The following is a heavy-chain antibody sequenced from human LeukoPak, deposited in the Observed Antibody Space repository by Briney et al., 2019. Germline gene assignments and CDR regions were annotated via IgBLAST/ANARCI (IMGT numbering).Heavy chain of an antibody. CDR3: AKGPFQYSGSLGGAFDD. D-gene: IGHD1-26*01. CDR1: GFPFSIDG. CDR2: ISSDGSNK. J-gene: IGHJ4*02. V-gene: IGHV3-30*18. Sequence: GGSLRLFCAASGFPFSIDGMHCVRQAPGKGLEWVAVISSDGSNKYYADSVKGRFTISREHSKNTLYRHMNRRRPEATALYSCAKGPFQYSGSLGGAFDDWGQGTLVTVSS.